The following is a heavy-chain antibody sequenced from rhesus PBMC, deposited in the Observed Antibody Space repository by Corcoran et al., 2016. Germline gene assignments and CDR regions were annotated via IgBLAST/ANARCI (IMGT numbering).Heavy chain of an antibody. Sequence: QVQLQESGPGVVKPSETLSLTCAGSGGSISSGYYYWSWIRQPPGKGLEWIGYISGSGTNTNYNPSLKSRVTISKDTSNTQFSLKLNSVTAADTAVYYCARDLGTWGQGVLVTVSS. J-gene: IGHJ4*01. V-gene: IGHV4S12*01. CDR3: ARDLGT. CDR1: GGSISSGYYY. CDR2: ISGSGTNT. D-gene: IGHD1-1*01.